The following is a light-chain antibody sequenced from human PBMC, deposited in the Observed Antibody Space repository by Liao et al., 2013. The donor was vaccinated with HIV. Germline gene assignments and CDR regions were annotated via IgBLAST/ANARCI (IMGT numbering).Light chain of an antibody. J-gene: IGLJ2*01. V-gene: IGLV3-21*01. CDR1: NIGSKS. CDR3: QAWDSRADVV. CDR2: YDS. Sequence: SYELTQPPSVSVAPGKTARITCGGNNIGSKSVHWYQQKPGQAPVLVIYYDSDRPSGIPERFSGSNSGITATLTISGTQAMDEADYFCQAWDSRADVVFGGGTKLTVL.